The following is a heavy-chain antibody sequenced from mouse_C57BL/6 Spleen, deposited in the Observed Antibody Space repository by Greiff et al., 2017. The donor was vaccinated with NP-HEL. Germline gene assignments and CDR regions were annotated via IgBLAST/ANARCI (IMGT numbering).Heavy chain of an antibody. D-gene: IGHD2-5*01. Sequence: EVQLVESGGGLVQPGGSLKLSCAASGFTFSDYGMAWVRQAPRKGPEWVAFISNLAYSIYYADTVTGRFTISRENAKNTLYLEMSSLRSEDTAMYYCARGGSNYYFDYWGQGTTLTVSS. CDR2: ISNLAYSI. J-gene: IGHJ2*01. V-gene: IGHV5-15*01. CDR1: GFTFSDYG. CDR3: ARGGSNYYFDY.